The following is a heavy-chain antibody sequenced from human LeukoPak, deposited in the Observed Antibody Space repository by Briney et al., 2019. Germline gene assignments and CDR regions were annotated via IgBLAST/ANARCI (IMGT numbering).Heavy chain of an antibody. J-gene: IGHJ4*02. D-gene: IGHD5-18*01. V-gene: IGHV3-53*01. CDR3: TAMVRFLWY. CDR1: GFSFDDFG. CDR2: IYSGGST. Sequence: GGSLRLSCAASGFSFDDFGMGWVRQVPGKGLEWVSVIYSGGSTYYADSVKGRFTISRDNSKNTLYLQMNSLRAEDTAVYYCTAMVRFLWYWGQGTLVTVSS.